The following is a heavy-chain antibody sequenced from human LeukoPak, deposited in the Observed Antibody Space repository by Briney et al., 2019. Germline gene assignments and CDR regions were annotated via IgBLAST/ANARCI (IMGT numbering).Heavy chain of an antibody. J-gene: IGHJ4*02. V-gene: IGHV4-34*01. CDR3: ARGQKTMVRGIPYYFDY. CDR2: INHSGST. D-gene: IGHD3-10*01. Sequence: SETLSLTCAVYGGSFSGYYWSWIRQPPGKGLEWIGEINHSGSTNYNPSLKSRVTISVDTSKNRFSLKLSSVTAADTAVYYCARGQKTMVRGIPYYFDYWGQGTLVTVSS. CDR1: GGSFSGYY.